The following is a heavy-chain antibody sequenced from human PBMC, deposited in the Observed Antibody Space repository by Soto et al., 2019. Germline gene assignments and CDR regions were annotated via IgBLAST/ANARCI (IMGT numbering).Heavy chain of an antibody. CDR1: GFTFSSYA. CDR3: AKVPLWFGEFYGMDA. V-gene: IGHV3-23*01. D-gene: IGHD3-10*01. Sequence: EVQLLESGGGLVQPGGSLRLSCAASGFTFSSYAMSWVRQAPGKGLEWVSAISGSGSSTYYADSVKGRFTISRDNSKNTLYLQMNSLRAEDTAVYYCAKVPLWFGEFYGMDAWGQGTTVTVSS. CDR2: ISGSGSST. J-gene: IGHJ6*02.